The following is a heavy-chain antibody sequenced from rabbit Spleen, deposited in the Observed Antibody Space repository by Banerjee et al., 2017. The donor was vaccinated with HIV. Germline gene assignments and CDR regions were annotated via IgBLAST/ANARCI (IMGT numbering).Heavy chain of an antibody. Sequence: QLKESGGGLVQPGGSLKLSCKASGFDFSNYGVTWVRQAPGKGLEWIGDIYPVFGITNYANWMKGRFTISSDNAQNTVDLQMNSLTAADTATYFCARDGAGGSYFALWGQGTLVTVS. CDR1: GFDFSNYG. V-gene: IGHV1S7*01. CDR3: ARDGAGGSYFAL. J-gene: IGHJ4*01. D-gene: IGHD8-1*01. CDR2: IYPVFGIT.